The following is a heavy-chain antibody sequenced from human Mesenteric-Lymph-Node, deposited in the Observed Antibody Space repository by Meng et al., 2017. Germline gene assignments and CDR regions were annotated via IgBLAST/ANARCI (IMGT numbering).Heavy chain of an antibody. J-gene: IGHJ1*01. CDR3: ARQYSGSYHSAFQH. V-gene: IGHV4-59*01. Sequence: GSLRLSCTVSGGSISSYYWSWIRQPPGKGLEWIGYIYYSGSTNYNPSLKSRVTISVDTSKNQFSPKLSSVTAADTAVYYCARQYSGSYHSAFQHWGQGTLVTVSS. D-gene: IGHD1-26*01. CDR2: IYYSGST. CDR1: GGSISSYY.